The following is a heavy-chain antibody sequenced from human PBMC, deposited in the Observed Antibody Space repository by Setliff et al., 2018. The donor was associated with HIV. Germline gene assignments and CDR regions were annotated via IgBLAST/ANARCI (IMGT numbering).Heavy chain of an antibody. CDR2: ISIDGSNT. D-gene: IGHD2-15*01. V-gene: IGHV3-74*01. CDR3: VKDGTPIGRYHQYFHV. CDR1: GFSFRSYY. J-gene: IGHJ6*04. Sequence: PGGSLRLSCAGSGFSFRSYYMHWVRQAPGKGLVWVSRISIDGSNTIYADSVTGRFTISRDNAKNSLFLQMNDLRPEDTAFYYCVKDGTPIGRYHQYFHVWGEGIMVTVSS.